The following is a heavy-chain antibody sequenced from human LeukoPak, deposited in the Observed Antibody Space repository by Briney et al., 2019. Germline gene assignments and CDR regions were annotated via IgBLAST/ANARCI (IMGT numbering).Heavy chain of an antibody. D-gene: IGHD2-2*02. CDR1: GFTFSSYA. V-gene: IGHV3-23*01. Sequence: GGSLRLSCAASGFTFSSYAMSWVRQAPGKGLEWVSAISGSGGSTYYADSVKGRFTISRDNSKNTLYLQMNSLRADDTAVYYCANKIQLLYGGYYFDYWGQGTLVTVSS. CDR3: ANKIQLLYGGYYFDY. CDR2: ISGSGGST. J-gene: IGHJ4*02.